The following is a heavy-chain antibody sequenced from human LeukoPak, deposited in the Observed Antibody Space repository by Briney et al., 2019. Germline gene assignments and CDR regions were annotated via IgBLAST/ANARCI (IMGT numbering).Heavy chain of an antibody. D-gene: IGHD3-10*01. CDR1: GGSISSYY. V-gene: IGHV4-59*13. Sequence: SETLFFTCTASGGSISSYYWSWIRKPPGKGLEWIGNIYYSGSTNYTLSLKSRVTISVDTSKNQFSLKLSSVTAADTAVYYCARSTYYYGSGSYYPRGRFDPWGQGTLVTVSS. CDR3: ARSTYYYGSGSYYPRGRFDP. CDR2: IYYSGST. J-gene: IGHJ5*02.